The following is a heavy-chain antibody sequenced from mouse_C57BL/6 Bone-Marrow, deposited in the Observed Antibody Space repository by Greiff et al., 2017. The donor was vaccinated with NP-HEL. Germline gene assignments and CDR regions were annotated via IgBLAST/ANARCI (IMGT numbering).Heavy chain of an antibody. D-gene: IGHD2-5*01. CDR1: GYTFTSSG. CDR3: ARPYYSNDYAMDY. Sequence: QVQLQQSGAELARPGASVKLSCKASGYTFTSSGISWVKQRTGQGLEWIGEIYPRSGNTYYNGKFKGKATLTADKSSSTAYMELRSLTSEDSAVYFCARPYYSNDYAMDYWGQGTSVTVAS. V-gene: IGHV1-81*01. J-gene: IGHJ4*01. CDR2: IYPRSGNT.